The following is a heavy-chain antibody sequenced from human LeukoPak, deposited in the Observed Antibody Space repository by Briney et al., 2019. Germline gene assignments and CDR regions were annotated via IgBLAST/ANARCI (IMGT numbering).Heavy chain of an antibody. D-gene: IGHD3-3*01. J-gene: IGHJ6*03. CDR1: GGTFSSYA. CDR3: ARGNVLRFLEWRQTGYYYYYMDV. CDR2: IIPIFGTA. V-gene: IGHV1-69*01. Sequence: SVKVSCKASGGTFSSYAIGWVRQAPGQGLEWMGGIIPIFGTANYAQKFQGRVTITADESTSTAYMELSSLRSEDTAVYYCARGNVLRFLEWRQTGYYYYYMDVWGKGTTVTVSS.